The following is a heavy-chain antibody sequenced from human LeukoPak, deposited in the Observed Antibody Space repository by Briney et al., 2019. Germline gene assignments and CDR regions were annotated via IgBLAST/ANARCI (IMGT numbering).Heavy chain of an antibody. CDR2: IRYDGSNK. Sequence: PGGSLRLSCAASGFTFSSYGMHWVRQAPGKGLEWVAFIRYDGSNKYYADSGKGRFTISRDNSKNTLYLQMNSLRAEDTAVYYCAKDKYIRYFVGHSYYYYMDVWGKGTTVTVSS. V-gene: IGHV3-30*02. CDR3: AKDKYIRYFVGHSYYYYMDV. CDR1: GFTFSSYG. J-gene: IGHJ6*03. D-gene: IGHD3-9*01.